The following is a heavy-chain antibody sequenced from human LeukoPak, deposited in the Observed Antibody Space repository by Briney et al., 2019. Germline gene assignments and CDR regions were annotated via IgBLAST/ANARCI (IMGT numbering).Heavy chain of an antibody. D-gene: IGHD6-19*01. CDR3: ATGYSAWSFGY. J-gene: IGHJ4*02. V-gene: IGHV3-30-3*01. Sequence: PGGSLRLSCAASGVTFSSYAMYWVRQAPGKGLDWVAVISYDGSNKYYADSVKGRFTISRDNSKNTLYLQVNSLRAEDTAMYFCATGYSAWSFGYWGQGTLVTVSS. CDR2: ISYDGSNK. CDR1: GVTFSSYA.